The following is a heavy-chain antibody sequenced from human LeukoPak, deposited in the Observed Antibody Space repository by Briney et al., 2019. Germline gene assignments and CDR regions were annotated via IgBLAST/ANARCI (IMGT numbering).Heavy chain of an antibody. Sequence: SETLSLTCTVSGGSISSYYWSWVRQPPGKGLEWIGYIYYSWSTNYNPSLKSRVTISVDTSKNQFSLKLSSATTADTAVYYCARDARYCSSPSCYHYYYMDVWGKGTAVTVSS. CDR3: ARDARYCSSPSCYHYYYMDV. CDR2: IYYSWST. D-gene: IGHD2-2*01. CDR1: GGSISSYY. V-gene: IGHV4-59*01. J-gene: IGHJ6*03.